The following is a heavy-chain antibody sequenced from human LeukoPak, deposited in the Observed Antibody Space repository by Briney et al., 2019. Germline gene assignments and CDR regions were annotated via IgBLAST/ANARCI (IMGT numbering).Heavy chain of an antibody. CDR1: GYTLTDLS. J-gene: IGHJ5*02. Sequence: ASVKVSCKVSGYTLTDLSMHWVRQAPGQGLEWMGIINPSGGSTSYAQKFQGRVTMTRDMSTSTVYMELSSLRSEDTAVYYCARDPNFYGDYGWFDPWGQGTLVTVSS. CDR3: ARDPNFYGDYGWFDP. V-gene: IGHV1-46*01. D-gene: IGHD4-17*01. CDR2: INPSGGST.